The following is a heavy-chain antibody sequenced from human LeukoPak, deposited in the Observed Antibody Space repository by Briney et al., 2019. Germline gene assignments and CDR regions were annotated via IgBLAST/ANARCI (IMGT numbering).Heavy chain of an antibody. CDR2: ISAYNGNT. CDR3: ARDPRYCTNGVCAFDI. D-gene: IGHD2-8*01. CDR1: GYTFTSYG. V-gene: IGHV1-18*01. J-gene: IGHJ3*02. Sequence: VASVKVSCKASGYTFTSYGISWVRQAPGQGLEWRGCISAYNGNTNYAQKLQGRVTMTTDTSTSTAYMELRSLRSDDTAVYYCARDPRYCTNGVCAFDIWGQGTMVTVSS.